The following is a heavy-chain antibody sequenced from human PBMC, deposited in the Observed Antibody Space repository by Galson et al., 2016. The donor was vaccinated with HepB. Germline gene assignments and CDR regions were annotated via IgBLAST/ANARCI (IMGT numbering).Heavy chain of an antibody. V-gene: IGHV3-53*01. CDR1: GFTVSNNY. CDR3: ARPSSGIHNY. J-gene: IGHJ4*02. D-gene: IGHD1-26*01. Sequence: SLRLSCAVSGFTVSNNYMAWVRQAPGKGLELVSLIYSGGSRYYADSVKGRFTISRDNTNNKMCHQMDSLMAEDTAVYYCARPSSGIHNYWGQGTLVTVSS. CDR2: IYSGGSR.